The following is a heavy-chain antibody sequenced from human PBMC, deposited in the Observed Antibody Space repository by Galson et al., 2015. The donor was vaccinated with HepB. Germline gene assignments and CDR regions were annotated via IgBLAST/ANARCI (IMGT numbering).Heavy chain of an antibody. D-gene: IGHD5-18*01. J-gene: IGHJ4*02. CDR2: ISSLDSSK. CDR1: GFTFSDYY. Sequence: SLRLSCAASGFTFSDYYMSWIRQAPGKGLEWVSSISSLDSSKYYADSVKGRFTISRDNAKNSLYLQMNSLRVEDTAVYYCAREGIGYTYGLDHWGQGTLVTVSS. V-gene: IGHV3-11*01. CDR3: AREGIGYTYGLDH.